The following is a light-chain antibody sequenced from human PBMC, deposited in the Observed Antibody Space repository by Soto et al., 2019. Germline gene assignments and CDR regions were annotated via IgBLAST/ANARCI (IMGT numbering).Light chain of an antibody. CDR1: QSVSSF. CDR3: QPRSNWPS. Sequence: EIVLTQSPGTLSLSPGERATLSCRASQSVSSFLAWYQQKPDQAPRLLIYDASNRATGIPTRFSGSGSGTDFTLTSSSLAPEDFAVYYCQPRSNWPSFGPGTKVDI. J-gene: IGKJ3*01. CDR2: DAS. V-gene: IGKV3-11*01.